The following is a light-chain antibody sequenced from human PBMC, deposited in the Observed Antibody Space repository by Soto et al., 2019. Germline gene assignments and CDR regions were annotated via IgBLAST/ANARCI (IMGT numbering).Light chain of an antibody. V-gene: IGLV1-47*01. CDR1: SSNIGSNY. J-gene: IGLJ1*01. CDR3: EAWDDSLSGRGV. CDR2: RNN. Sequence: QSALTQPPSASGTPGQRVTISCSGSSSNIGSNYVYWYQQLPGTAPKLLIYRNNQRPSGVPDRFSGSKSGTSASLAISGLRSEDEADYYCEAWDDSLSGRGVFGTGTKVPVL.